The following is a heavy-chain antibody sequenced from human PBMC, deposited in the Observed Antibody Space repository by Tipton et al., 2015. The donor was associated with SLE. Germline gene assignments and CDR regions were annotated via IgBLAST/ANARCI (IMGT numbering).Heavy chain of an antibody. J-gene: IGHJ4*02. CDR3: ARDRGSPSAVDY. CDR2: INHSGST. CDR1: GGSFSGYY. Sequence: TLSLTCEVYGGSFSGYYWNWIRQSPGKGLEWIGEINHSGSTNYNPSLKSRVTISVDTSKNQFSLKLSSVTAADTAVYYCARDRGSPSAVDYWGQGTLVTVSS. V-gene: IGHV4-34*01. D-gene: IGHD6-13*01.